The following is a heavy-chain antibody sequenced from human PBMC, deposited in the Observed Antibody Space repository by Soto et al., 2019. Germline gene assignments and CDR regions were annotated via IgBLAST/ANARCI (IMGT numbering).Heavy chain of an antibody. D-gene: IGHD2-8*01. CDR3: AREANGGSFDI. Sequence: QVQLVESGGGVVQSGRSLRLSCEATGFTFSTYGMHWVRQAPGKGLEWVALIWYDGRKEYYADSVMGRFTISKDNSKNPLYLQMSGLRVEDTAVYSCAREANGGSFDIWGQGVMVTVSS. V-gene: IGHV3-33*01. CDR1: GFTFSTYG. CDR2: IWYDGRKE. J-gene: IGHJ3*02.